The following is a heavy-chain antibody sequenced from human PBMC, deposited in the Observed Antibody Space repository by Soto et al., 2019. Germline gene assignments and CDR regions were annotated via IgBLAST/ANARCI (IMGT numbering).Heavy chain of an antibody. J-gene: IGHJ5*01. CDR3: AKDGYSSSSGVNWFDS. Sequence: GGSLRLSCAASGFTFSSYAMSWVRQAPGKGLEWVSAISGSGGSTYYADSVKGRFTISRDNSKNTLYLQMNSLRAEDTAVYYCAKDGYSSSSGVNWFDSWGQGTLVTVSS. CDR2: ISGSGGST. D-gene: IGHD6-6*01. CDR1: GFTFSSYA. V-gene: IGHV3-23*01.